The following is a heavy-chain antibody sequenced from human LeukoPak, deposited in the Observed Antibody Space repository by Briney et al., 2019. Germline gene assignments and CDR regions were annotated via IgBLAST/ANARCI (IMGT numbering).Heavy chain of an antibody. Sequence: PSETLSLTCAVYGGSFSGYYWSWIRQPPGKGLEWIGEINHSGSTNYNPSLKSRVTISVDTSENQFSLKLSSVTAADTAVYYCARAGVGSSSSFDYWGQGTLVTVSS. V-gene: IGHV4-34*01. D-gene: IGHD6-6*01. CDR3: ARAGVGSSSSFDY. CDR1: GGSFSGYY. J-gene: IGHJ4*02. CDR2: INHSGST.